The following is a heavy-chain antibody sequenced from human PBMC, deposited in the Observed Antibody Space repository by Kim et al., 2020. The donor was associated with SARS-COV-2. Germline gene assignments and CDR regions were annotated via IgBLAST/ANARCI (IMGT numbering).Heavy chain of an antibody. Sequence: AQKFQGRVTMTRDTSTSTVYMELSSLRSEDTAVYYCARANHISSSWYLDYWGQGPLVTVSS. J-gene: IGHJ4*02. CDR3: ARANHISSSWYLDY. V-gene: IGHV1-46*01. D-gene: IGHD6-13*01.